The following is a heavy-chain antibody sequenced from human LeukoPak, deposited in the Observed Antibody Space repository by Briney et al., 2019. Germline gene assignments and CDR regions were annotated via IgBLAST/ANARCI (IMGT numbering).Heavy chain of an antibody. CDR3: ARGSRETLGAPTSFDY. J-gene: IGHJ4*02. D-gene: IGHD2/OR15-2a*01. Sequence: GGSLRLSRAASGFTFSSYEMNWVRQAPGKGLQWISHIDSTDTIHYADSVKGRFTISRDNAKNSLYLQMNSLRAEDTAVYYCARGSRETLGAPTSFDYWGQGTLVTVSS. CDR1: GFTFSSYE. CDR2: IDSTDTI. V-gene: IGHV3-48*03.